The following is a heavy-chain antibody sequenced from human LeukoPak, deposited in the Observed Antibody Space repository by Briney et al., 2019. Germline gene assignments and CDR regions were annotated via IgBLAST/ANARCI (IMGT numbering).Heavy chain of an antibody. CDR3: AKWPID. Sequence: SETLSLTCSVSGGSISSSNYYWAWIRQPPGKGLECIGSIYYSGSTYYNPSLKSRVTISVDTSKNQFFLKVNSVTATDTAVYYCAKWPIDWGQGTLVTVSS. J-gene: IGHJ4*02. CDR2: IYYSGST. V-gene: IGHV4-39*01. CDR1: GGSISSSNYY. D-gene: IGHD2-8*01.